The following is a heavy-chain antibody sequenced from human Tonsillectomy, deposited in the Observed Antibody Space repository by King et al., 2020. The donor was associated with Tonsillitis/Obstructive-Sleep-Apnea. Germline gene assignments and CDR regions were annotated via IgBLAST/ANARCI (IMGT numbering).Heavy chain of an antibody. V-gene: IGHV1-2*06. CDR2: INPNSGGT. CDR3: ARDPTTGTTSEYNYFDY. CDR1: GYTFTGYY. D-gene: IGHD1-1*01. Sequence: VQLVESGADVKKPGASVKVSCKASGYTFTGYYMHWVRQAPGQGLEWMGRINPNSGGTNYAQKFQGRVTMTRDTSISTAYMDLSRLRSDDTAVYYCARDPTTGTTSEYNYFDYWGQGTLVTVSS. J-gene: IGHJ4*02.